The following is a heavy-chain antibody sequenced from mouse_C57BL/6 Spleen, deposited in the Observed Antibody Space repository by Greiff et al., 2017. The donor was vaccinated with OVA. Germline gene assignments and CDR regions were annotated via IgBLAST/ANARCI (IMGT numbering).Heavy chain of an antibody. CDR3: ARDLTGTMDY. CDR1: GFTFSDYG. V-gene: IGHV5-17*01. CDR2: ISSGSSTI. J-gene: IGHJ2*01. D-gene: IGHD4-1*01. Sequence: EVHLVESGGGLVKPGGSLKLSCAASGFTFSDYGMHWVRQAPEKGLEWVAYISSGSSTIYYADTVKGRFTISRDNAKNTLFLQMTSLRSEDTAMYYCARDLTGTMDYWGQGTTLTVSS.